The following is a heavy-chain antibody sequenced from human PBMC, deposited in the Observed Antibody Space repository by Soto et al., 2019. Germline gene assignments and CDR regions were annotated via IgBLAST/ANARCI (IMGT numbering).Heavy chain of an antibody. CDR1: GYTFTSYA. Sequence: GASVKVSCKASGYTFTSYAMHWVRQAPGQRLEWMGWINAGNGNTKYSQKFQGRVTITRDTSASTAYMELSSLRSEDTAVYYCARAPYYDILTGYYGPRYYYYGMDIWGQGTTVTVSS. V-gene: IGHV1-3*01. D-gene: IGHD3-9*01. CDR3: ARAPYYDILTGYYGPRYYYYGMDI. CDR2: INAGNGNT. J-gene: IGHJ6*02.